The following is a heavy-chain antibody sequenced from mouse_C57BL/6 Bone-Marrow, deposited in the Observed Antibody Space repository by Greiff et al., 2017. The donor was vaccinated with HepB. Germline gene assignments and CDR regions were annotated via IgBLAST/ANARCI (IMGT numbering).Heavy chain of an antibody. CDR2: IRTGGGT. CDR1: GFSLPSYA. J-gene: IGHJ1*03. Sequence: QVQLQKSGPGLVAPPQSLSITCTVPGFSLPSYAINWVRQPPGKGLEWLGVIRTGGGTNYNSALKSRMSLSKDNSKSQVFLKMNSLQTDDTARYYCARLLLRCTGYFDVWGTGTTVTVSS. CDR3: ARLLLRCTGYFDV. V-gene: IGHV2-9-1*01. D-gene: IGHD1-1*01.